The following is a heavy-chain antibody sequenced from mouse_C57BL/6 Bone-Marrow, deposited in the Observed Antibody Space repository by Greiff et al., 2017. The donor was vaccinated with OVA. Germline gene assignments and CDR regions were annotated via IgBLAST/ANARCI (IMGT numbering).Heavy chain of an antibody. J-gene: IGHJ3*01. CDR2: IYPGSGST. CDR1: GYTFTSYW. Sequence: QVQLQQPGAELVKPGASVKMSCKASGYTFTSYWITWVKQRPGQGLEWIGDIYPGSGSTNYNEKFKSKATLTVDTSSSTAYMQLSSLTSEDSAVYYCARCGSSSAGFAYWGQGTLVTVSA. V-gene: IGHV1-55*01. CDR3: ARCGSSSAGFAY. D-gene: IGHD1-1*01.